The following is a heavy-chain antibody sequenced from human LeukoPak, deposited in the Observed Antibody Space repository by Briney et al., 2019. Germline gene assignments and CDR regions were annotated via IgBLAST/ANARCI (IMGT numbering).Heavy chain of an antibody. Sequence: PGGTLRLSCAASGFTFSSYAMSWVRQAPGKGLEWVGRIKSKNNGKTTDYTAPVKGRFTISRDHSRNMLHLQMNSLTTDDTAIYFCTTDRGEYGDYLRHWGQGTLVTVSS. CDR1: GFTFSSYA. J-gene: IGHJ4*02. CDR3: TTDRGEYGDYLRH. D-gene: IGHD4-17*01. V-gene: IGHV3-15*01. CDR2: IKSKNNGKTT.